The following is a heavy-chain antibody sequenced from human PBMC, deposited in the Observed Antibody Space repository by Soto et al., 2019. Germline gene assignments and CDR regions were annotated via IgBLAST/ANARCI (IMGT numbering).Heavy chain of an antibody. D-gene: IGHD2-2*01. V-gene: IGHV3-13*01. J-gene: IGHJ4*02. CDR2: IGTAGDT. Sequence: SLRLSCAASGFTFSSYDMHWVRQATGKGLEWVSGIGTAGDTYYPGSVKGRFTISRENAKNSLYLQMNSLRAEDTAIYYCAKLGSSSWSPHYYFDYWGQGTLVTVSS. CDR3: AKLGSSSWSPHYYFDY. CDR1: GFTFSSYD.